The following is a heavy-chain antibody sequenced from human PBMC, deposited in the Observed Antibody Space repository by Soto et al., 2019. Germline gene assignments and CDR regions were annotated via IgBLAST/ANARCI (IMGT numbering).Heavy chain of an antibody. CDR3: ARVPAANYYYYYMDV. V-gene: IGHV1-8*01. J-gene: IGHJ6*03. CDR2: MNPNSGNT. Sequence: ASVKVSCKASGYTFTSYDINWVRQATGQGLEWMGWMNPNSGNTGYAPKFQGRVTMTSDTSISTAYMELSSLRSEDTAVYYCARVPAANYYYYYMDVWGKGTTVTVSS. CDR1: GYTFTSYD. D-gene: IGHD2-2*01.